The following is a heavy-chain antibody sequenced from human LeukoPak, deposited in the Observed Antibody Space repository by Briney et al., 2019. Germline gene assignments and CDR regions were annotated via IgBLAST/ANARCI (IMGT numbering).Heavy chain of an antibody. D-gene: IGHD2-21*02. CDR2: IHYSGGIT. V-gene: IGHV4-59*12. Sequence: SETLSLTCTVSGGSISSYYWSWIRQPPGKGLEWIGYIHYSGGITYYNPSLKSRVTISVDTSKNQFSLSLSSVTAADTAVYYCAREPCGDCYHDYWGQGTLVTVSS. CDR1: GGSISSYY. J-gene: IGHJ4*02. CDR3: AREPCGDCYHDY.